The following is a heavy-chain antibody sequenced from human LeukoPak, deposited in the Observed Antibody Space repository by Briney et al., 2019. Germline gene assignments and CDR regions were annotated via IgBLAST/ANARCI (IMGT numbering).Heavy chain of an antibody. CDR1: GFTFSSYE. CDR3: ARGGFCSGGSCYYSDGFDI. V-gene: IGHV3-48*03. D-gene: IGHD2-15*01. Sequence: GGSLRLSCAGSGFTFSSYEMNWVRQAPGKGLEWVSYISSSGSTRYYADSVKGRFTVSRDNAKNSLFLQMNSLRAEDTAVYYCARGGFCSGGSCYYSDGFDIWGQGTMVTVSS. CDR2: ISSSGSTR. J-gene: IGHJ3*02.